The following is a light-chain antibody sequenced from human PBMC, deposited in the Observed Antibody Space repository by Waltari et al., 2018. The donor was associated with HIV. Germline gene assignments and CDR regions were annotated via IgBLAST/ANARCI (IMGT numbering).Light chain of an antibody. CDR3: SSYTSSSTLYVV. CDR2: EVS. V-gene: IGLV2-14*01. J-gene: IGLJ2*01. Sequence: QSALTQPASVSGSPGQSITISCTGTSSDVGGYNYVSWYQQHPGNAPKLMIYEVSNRPSGVSNRFSGSKSGNTASLTISGLQAEDEADYYCSSYTSSSTLYVVFGGGTKLTVL. CDR1: SSDVGGYNY.